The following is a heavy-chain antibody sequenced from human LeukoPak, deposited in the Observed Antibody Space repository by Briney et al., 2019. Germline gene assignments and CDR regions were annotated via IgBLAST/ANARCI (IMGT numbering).Heavy chain of an antibody. Sequence: GGSLRLSCAASGFTFSSYAMSWVRQAPGKGLEWVSAISGSGGSTYYADSVKGRFTISRDNSKNTQSLQMNSLRAEDTAVYYGLGYCSGGYCYSGGYWGQGTPGHRLL. CDR1: GFTFSSYA. V-gene: IGHV3-23*01. J-gene: IGHJ4*02. CDR2: ISGSGGST. D-gene: IGHD2-15*01. CDR3: LGYCSGGYCYSGGY.